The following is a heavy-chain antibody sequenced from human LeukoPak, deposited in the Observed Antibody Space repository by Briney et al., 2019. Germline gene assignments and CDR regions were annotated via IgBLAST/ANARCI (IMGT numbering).Heavy chain of an antibody. V-gene: IGHV3-9*01. J-gene: IGHJ4*02. CDR3: AKDRGRWLQDGVDY. Sequence: GGSLRLSCAASGFTFDDYAMHWVRQAPGRGLEWVSGISWNSGSIGYADSVKGRFTISRDNAKNSLYLQMNSLRAEDTALYYCAKDRGRWLQDGVDYWGQGTLVTVSS. CDR1: GFTFDDYA. CDR2: ISWNSGSI. D-gene: IGHD5-24*01.